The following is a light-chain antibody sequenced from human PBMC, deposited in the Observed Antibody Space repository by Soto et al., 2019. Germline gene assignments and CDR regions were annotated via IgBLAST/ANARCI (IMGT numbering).Light chain of an antibody. J-gene: IGLJ1*01. CDR1: SSDVGGYNY. CDR3: CSYAGSPYV. V-gene: IGLV2-11*01. CDR2: DVN. Sequence: QSALTQPRSVSGSPGQSVTISCTGTSSDVGGYNYVSWYQQHPGKAPKLMIYDVNKRPSGVPDRFSGSKSGNTASLTITGLQAEDEPDYYCCSYAGSPYVFGTGTKLTVL.